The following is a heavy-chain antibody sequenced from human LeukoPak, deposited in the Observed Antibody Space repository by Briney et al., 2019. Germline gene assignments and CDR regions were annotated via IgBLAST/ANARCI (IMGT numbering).Heavy chain of an antibody. CDR1: GYTFTSYD. V-gene: IGHV1-8*01. CDR2: MNPNSGNT. D-gene: IGHD1-26*01. Sequence: GASVKVSCKASGYTFTSYDINWVRQATGQGLEWMGWMNPNSGNTGYAQKFQGRVTMTTDTSTSTAYMELRSLRSDDTAVYYCARDPGIVGATTGDYWGQGTLVTVSS. CDR3: ARDPGIVGATTGDY. J-gene: IGHJ4*02.